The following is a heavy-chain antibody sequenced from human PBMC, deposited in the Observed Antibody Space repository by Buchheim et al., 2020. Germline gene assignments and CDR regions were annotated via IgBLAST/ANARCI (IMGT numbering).Heavy chain of an antibody. CDR2: IRNDGSSS. V-gene: IGHV3-74*01. Sequence: EVQLVESGGGLVQPGGSLRLSCAGSGFTFSSYWMHWVRQAPGKGLVWVSRIRNDGSSSDYADSVQGRFTISRDNAKNTLYLEMSSMRAEDTAVYYCMRDDHPASRSRGYYWGQGTL. CDR1: GFTFSSYW. CDR3: MRDDHPASRSRGYY. J-gene: IGHJ4*02.